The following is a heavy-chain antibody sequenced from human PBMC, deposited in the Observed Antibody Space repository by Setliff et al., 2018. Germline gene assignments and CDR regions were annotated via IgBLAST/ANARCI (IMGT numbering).Heavy chain of an antibody. CDR3: ARRDGRSGYLGFDL. Sequence: ASVKVSCKASGYTLTSYGISWVRQAPGQGLEWMGWINPKNGDIFYAPKFAGRVTMTRDTPISTVYMELSLLTSDDTAVYFCARRDGRSGYLGFDLWGHGSLVTVSS. CDR2: INPKNGDI. J-gene: IGHJ4*01. CDR1: GYTLTSYG. D-gene: IGHD3-22*01. V-gene: IGHV1-2*07.